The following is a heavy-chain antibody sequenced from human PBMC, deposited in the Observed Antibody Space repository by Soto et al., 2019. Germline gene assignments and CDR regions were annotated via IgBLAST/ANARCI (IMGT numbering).Heavy chain of an antibody. D-gene: IGHD3-16*01. CDR3: TKDRRAGGNSAFYFDF. Sequence: GGSLRLSCAASGFKFSNYAMSWVRQAPGKGLEWVSLISATGGGTYYADSVKGRFTISRDNSHNTLYLQVHSLTAEDTAVYYCTKDRRAGGNSAFYFDFWGQGAQVTVSS. J-gene: IGHJ4*02. CDR2: ISATGGGT. V-gene: IGHV3-23*01. CDR1: GFKFSNYA.